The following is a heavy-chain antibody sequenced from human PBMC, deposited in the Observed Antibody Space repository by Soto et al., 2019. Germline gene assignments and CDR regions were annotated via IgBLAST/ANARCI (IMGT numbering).Heavy chain of an antibody. CDR2: IIPIFGTA. J-gene: IGHJ5*02. CDR3: ARGPPKYPYYNRFDP. CDR1: GGTFSSYA. Sequence: SVKVSCKASGGTFSSYAISWVRQAPGQGLEWMGGIIPIFGTANYAQKFQGRVTITADESTSTAYMEPSSLRSEDTAVYYCARGPPKYPYYNRFDPWGQGTLVTVSS. D-gene: IGHD2-2*01. V-gene: IGHV1-69*13.